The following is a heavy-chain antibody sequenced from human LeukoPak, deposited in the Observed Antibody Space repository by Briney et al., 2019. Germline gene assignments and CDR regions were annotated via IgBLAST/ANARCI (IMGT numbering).Heavy chain of an antibody. D-gene: IGHD3-16*01. CDR2: INHNGNVN. CDR3: ARGGGLDV. CDR1: DYTFSHAW. V-gene: IGHV3-7*03. Sequence: GGSLRLSCAGAGSDYTFSHAWMNWVRQAPGKGLEWVASINHNGNVNYYVDSVKGRFTISRDNAKNSLYLQMSNLRAEDTAVYFCARGGGLDVWGQGATVTVSS. J-gene: IGHJ6*02.